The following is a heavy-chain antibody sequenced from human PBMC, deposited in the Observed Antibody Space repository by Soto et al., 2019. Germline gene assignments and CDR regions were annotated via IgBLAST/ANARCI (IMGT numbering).Heavy chain of an antibody. CDR2: ICSSGGVT. CDR1: GFTFSTYA. Sequence: EVQLLESGGGLVQPGGSLRLSCVASGFTFSTYAMSWVRQAPGKGLEWVSIICSSGGVTVYADSVNGHFTISRDNSKNSRDLQMYTGTAGEPAVGYGAQLIVIGEIEYCVPGTQVTVSS. D-gene: IGHD3-10*01. V-gene: IGHV3-23*01. J-gene: IGHJ4*02. CDR3: AQLIVIGEIEY.